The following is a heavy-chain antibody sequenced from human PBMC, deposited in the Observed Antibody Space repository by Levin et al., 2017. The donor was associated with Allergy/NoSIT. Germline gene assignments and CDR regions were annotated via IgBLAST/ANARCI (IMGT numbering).Heavy chain of an antibody. CDR3: ARSVAGLDY. CDR1: SGSFTDYY. J-gene: IGHJ4*02. V-gene: IGHV4-34*01. CDR2: INHSGST. D-gene: IGHD6-19*01. Sequence: PGGSLRLSCAVYSGSFTDYYWSWIRQPPGKGLEWIGEINHSGSTNYNPSLKSRVTILIDTSKNQFSLKLSSVTAADTAVYYCARSVAGLDYWAQGTLVTVSS.